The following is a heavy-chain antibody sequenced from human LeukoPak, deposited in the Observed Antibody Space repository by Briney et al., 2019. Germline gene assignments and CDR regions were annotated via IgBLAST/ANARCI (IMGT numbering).Heavy chain of an antibody. D-gene: IGHD2-15*01. CDR3: ARAGYCSGGSCDGSDY. Sequence: PGGSLRLSCAASGLTFSSYGIHWVRQAPGKGLECVAAIWYDGSIQYYTDSVKGQLTISRDNSKNTLYLQMDSLRAEDTAVYYCARAGYCSGGSCDGSDYWGQGTLVSVSS. V-gene: IGHV3-33*01. CDR2: IWYDGSIQ. J-gene: IGHJ4*02. CDR1: GLTFSSYG.